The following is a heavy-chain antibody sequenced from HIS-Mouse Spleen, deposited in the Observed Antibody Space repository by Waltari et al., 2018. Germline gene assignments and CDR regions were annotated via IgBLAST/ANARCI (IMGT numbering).Heavy chain of an antibody. CDR2: IYYSGST. D-gene: IGHD6-13*01. Sequence: QLQLQESGPGLVTPSETLSLTCTVSGGSISSSSYYWGWIRQPPGKGLEGIGSIYYSGSTYYNPSLKSRVTISVDTSKNQFSLKLSSVTAADTAVYYCAREIPYSSSWYDWYFDLWGRGTLVTVSS. J-gene: IGHJ2*01. CDR3: AREIPYSSSWYDWYFDL. V-gene: IGHV4-39*07. CDR1: GGSISSSSYY.